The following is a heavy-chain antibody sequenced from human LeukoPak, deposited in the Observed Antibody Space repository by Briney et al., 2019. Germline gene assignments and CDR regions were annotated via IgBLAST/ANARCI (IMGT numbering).Heavy chain of an antibody. D-gene: IGHD6-6*01. CDR1: GGSISSYC. CDR3: ARGGAYSSSYYYYMDV. CDR2: IYTSGST. Sequence: SETLSLTCTVSGGSISSYCWSWIRQPAGKGLEWIGRIYTSGSTNYNPSLKSRVTISVDKSKNQFSLKLSSVTAADTAVYYCARGGAYSSSYYYYMDVRGKGTTVTVSS. J-gene: IGHJ6*03. V-gene: IGHV4-4*07.